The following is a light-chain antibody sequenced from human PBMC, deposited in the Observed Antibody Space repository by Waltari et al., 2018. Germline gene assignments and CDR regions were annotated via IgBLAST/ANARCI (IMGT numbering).Light chain of an antibody. CDR3: HQYYSTPFT. V-gene: IGKV4-1*01. J-gene: IGKJ2*01. CDR2: WAS. CDR1: QSVLYSSNNKNQ. Sequence: DIVMTQSPESLSVSLGERATINCKSSQSVLYSSNNKNQLAWYQQKPGQPPKLLLYWASTRESGVPDRFSGSGSETDFTLTISSLQAEDVAVYYCHQYYSTPFTFGQGTKLEIK.